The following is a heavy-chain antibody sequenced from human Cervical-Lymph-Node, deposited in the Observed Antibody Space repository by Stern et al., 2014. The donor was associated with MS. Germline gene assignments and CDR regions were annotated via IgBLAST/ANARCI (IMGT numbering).Heavy chain of an antibody. CDR2: INRDGTTI. V-gene: IGHV3-74*03. D-gene: IGHD3-10*01. CDR1: GFTFRNSW. J-gene: IGHJ4*02. CDR3: TKDTYGPEDY. Sequence: EVQLVESGGGLVQPGGSLRLSCVASGFTFRNSWMHWVRQGPRQGLVWVARINRDGTTITHADSVKGRFTISRDNAKNTLYLQMNSLRVEDTAVYYCTKDTYGPEDYWGQGTSVTVSS.